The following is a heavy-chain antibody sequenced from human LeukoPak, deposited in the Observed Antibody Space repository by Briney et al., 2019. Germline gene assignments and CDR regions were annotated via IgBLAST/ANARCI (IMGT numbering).Heavy chain of an antibody. J-gene: IGHJ4*02. CDR1: GFTFSNAW. Sequence: PGGSLRLSCAASGFTFSNAWMSWVRQAPGKGLEWVGRIKSKTDGGTTDYAAPVKGRFTISRDDSKNTLYLQMNSLKTEDTAVYYCTTDEENYRGYCSSTSCYIDYWGQGTPVTVSS. D-gene: IGHD2-2*02. CDR3: TTDEENYRGYCSSTSCYIDY. V-gene: IGHV3-15*01. CDR2: IKSKTDGGTT.